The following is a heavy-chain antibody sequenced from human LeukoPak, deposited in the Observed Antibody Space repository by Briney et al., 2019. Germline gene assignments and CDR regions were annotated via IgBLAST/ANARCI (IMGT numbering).Heavy chain of an antibody. CDR1: GYTFTSYG. J-gene: IGHJ5*02. V-gene: IGHV1-18*01. CDR2: ISAYNGNT. Sequence: ASVKVSCXASGYTFTSYGISWVRQAPGQGLEWMGWISAYNGNTNYAQKLQGRVTITTDTSTSTAYMEMRSLRSDDTAVYYCARDREYCSGGSCYSWFDPWGQGTLVTVSS. CDR3: ARDREYCSGGSCYSWFDP. D-gene: IGHD2-15*01.